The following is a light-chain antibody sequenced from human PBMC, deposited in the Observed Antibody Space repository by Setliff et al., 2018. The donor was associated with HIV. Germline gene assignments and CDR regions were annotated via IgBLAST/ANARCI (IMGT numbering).Light chain of an antibody. J-gene: IGLJ1*01. V-gene: IGLV1-40*01. CDR3: HSYDTSLSGSV. Sequence: LTQPPSVSGAPGQRVTISCTGSSSNIGGGFDVHWYQQLPGRPPKLLIYSNKNRPSGVPDRFSASKSATSASLAITGLQADDEADYYCHSYDTSLSGSVFGTGTKVTVL. CDR1: SSNIGGGFD. CDR2: SNK.